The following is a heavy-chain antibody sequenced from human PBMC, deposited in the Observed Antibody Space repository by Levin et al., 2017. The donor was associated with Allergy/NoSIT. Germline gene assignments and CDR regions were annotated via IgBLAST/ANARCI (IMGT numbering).Heavy chain of an antibody. CDR2: INSDGSST. CDR3: AREVVSVAGINY. Sequence: PGGSLRLSCAASGFTFSSYWMHWVRQAPGKGLVWVSRINSDGSSTSYADSVKGRFTISRDNAKNTLYLQMNSLRADDTAVYYCAREVVSVAGINYWGQGTLVTVSS. J-gene: IGHJ4*02. V-gene: IGHV3-74*01. CDR1: GFTFSSYW. D-gene: IGHD6-19*01.